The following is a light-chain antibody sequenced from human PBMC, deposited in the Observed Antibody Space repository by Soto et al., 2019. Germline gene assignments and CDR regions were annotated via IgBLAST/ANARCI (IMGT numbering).Light chain of an antibody. Sequence: EIVLTKSPATLSLSPGERATLSCRASQSVSSYLAWYQQKPGQAPRLLIYDASNRATGIPARFSGSGSGTDFTLTISSLEPEDFAVYYCQQRSNWITFGQGTRLESK. V-gene: IGKV3-11*01. J-gene: IGKJ5*01. CDR3: QQRSNWIT. CDR1: QSVSSY. CDR2: DAS.